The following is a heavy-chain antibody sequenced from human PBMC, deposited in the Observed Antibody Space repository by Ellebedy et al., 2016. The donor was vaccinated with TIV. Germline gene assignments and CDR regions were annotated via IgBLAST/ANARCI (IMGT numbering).Heavy chain of an antibody. D-gene: IGHD2/OR15-2a*01. CDR2: TYYSGST. CDR1: GGSISSGGYY. V-gene: IGHV4-31*03. Sequence: SETLSLTXTVSGGSISSGGYYWSWIRQHPGKGLEWIGYTYYSGSTYYNPSLKSRVTISVDTSKNQFSLKLSSVTAADTAVYYCARPEPTSTDAGYWGQGTLVTVSS. J-gene: IGHJ4*02. CDR3: ARPEPTSTDAGY.